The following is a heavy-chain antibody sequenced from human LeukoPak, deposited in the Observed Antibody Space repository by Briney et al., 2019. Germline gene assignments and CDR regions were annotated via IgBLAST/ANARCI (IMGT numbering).Heavy chain of an antibody. D-gene: IGHD3-22*01. Sequence: GGSLRLSCAASGFTFSSYWMSWVRQSPGKGLEWVANMKGDGSDKYYVESVKGRFTISRDNAKNSLYLQMNSLRAEDTAVYYCAREYDSSWPSWGQGTLVTVSS. J-gene: IGHJ5*02. CDR3: AREYDSSWPS. V-gene: IGHV3-7*03. CDR1: GFTFSSYW. CDR2: MKGDGSDK.